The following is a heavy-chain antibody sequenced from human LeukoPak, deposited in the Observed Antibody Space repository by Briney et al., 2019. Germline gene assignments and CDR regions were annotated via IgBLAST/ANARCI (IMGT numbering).Heavy chain of an antibody. D-gene: IGHD6-6*01. CDR2: INHSGST. CDR3: ASPRIAARRNYYYGMDV. CDR1: GGSFSGYY. V-gene: IGHV4-34*01. Sequence: SETLSLTCAVYGGSFSGYYWSWIRKPPGKGLEWIGEINHSGSTNYNPSLKSRVTISVDTSKNQFSLKLSSVTAADTAVYYCASPRIAARRNYYYGMDVWGQGTTVTVSS. J-gene: IGHJ6*02.